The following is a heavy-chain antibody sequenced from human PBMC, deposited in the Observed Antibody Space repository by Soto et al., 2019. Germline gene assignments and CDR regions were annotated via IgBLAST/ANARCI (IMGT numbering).Heavy chain of an antibody. CDR3: ARDPQLGYSGMHV. CDR2: ISSGGQTI. CDR1: GFSFSTYD. V-gene: IGHV3-48*02. Sequence: EVQLVESGGGLVQPGGSLRLSCAASGFSFSTYDMNWVRQAPGKVLEWVSYISSGGQTIKSTDSVKGRFTISRDNAKNSLYLQTSGLSDEHTGVYYCARDPQLGYSGMHVWGQGTTVTVSS. D-gene: IGHD2-2*01. J-gene: IGHJ6*02.